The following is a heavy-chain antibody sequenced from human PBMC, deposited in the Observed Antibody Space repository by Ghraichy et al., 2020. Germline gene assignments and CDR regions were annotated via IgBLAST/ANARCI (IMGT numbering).Heavy chain of an antibody. CDR1: GFTFSRYW. CDR2: IKEDGSEK. J-gene: IGHJ4*02. V-gene: IGHV3-7*03. CDR3: ARDPWRWEWLD. Sequence: GGSLRLSCAASGFTFSRYWMSWVRQGPGKGLELVANIKEDGSEKYYVDSVKGRFTISRDNAKNSLYLQMNSLRAEDTAVYYCARDPWRWEWLDWGQGTLVTVSS. D-gene: IGHD6-19*01.